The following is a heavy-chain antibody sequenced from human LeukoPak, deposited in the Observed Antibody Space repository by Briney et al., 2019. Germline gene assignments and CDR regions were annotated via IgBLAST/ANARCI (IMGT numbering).Heavy chain of an antibody. D-gene: IGHD4-17*01. CDR3: GVSTTRATTRTIDY. J-gene: IGHJ4*02. CDR2: ISRGGST. Sequence: SETLSLTCAVYGESYSAYFWTWTRQPPGKGLEWIGEISRGGSTNYSPSLKSRVTISLDTSKNQVSLTLSSVTAADTAMYYCGVSTTRATTRTIDYWGQGTLVTASS. CDR1: GESYSAYF. V-gene: IGHV4-34*01.